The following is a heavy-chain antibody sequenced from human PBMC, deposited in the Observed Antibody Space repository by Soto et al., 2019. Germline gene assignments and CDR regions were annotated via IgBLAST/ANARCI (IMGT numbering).Heavy chain of an antibody. V-gene: IGHV4-61*01. CDR1: YASVLSDSYF. Sequence: PSETLSLTCTVSYASVLSDSYFWTWIRQPPGKGLEWIAYISHTGDTNYNPSLKSRVTISIDTSRNQFSLTMTYMDPVDTATYYCAHMIEGAFFDHWGQGTLVTVSS. D-gene: IGHD2-21*01. CDR3: AHMIEGAFFDH. J-gene: IGHJ4*02. CDR2: ISHTGDT.